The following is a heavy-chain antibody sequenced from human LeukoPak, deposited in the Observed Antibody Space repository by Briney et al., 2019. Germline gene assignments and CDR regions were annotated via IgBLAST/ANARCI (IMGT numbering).Heavy chain of an antibody. CDR1: GGSISSYY. CDR2: IYYSGST. D-gene: IGHD1-26*01. Sequence: SETLSLTCTVSGGSISSYYWSWIRQPPGKGLKWIGYIYYSGSTNYNPSLKSRVTISVDTSKNQFSLKLSSVTAADTAVYYCARRYYDAFDIWGQGTMVTVSS. J-gene: IGHJ3*02. V-gene: IGHV4-59*01. CDR3: ARRYYDAFDI.